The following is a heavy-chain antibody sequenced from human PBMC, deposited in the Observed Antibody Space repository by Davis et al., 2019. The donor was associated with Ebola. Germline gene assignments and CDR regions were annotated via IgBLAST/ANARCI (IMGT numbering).Heavy chain of an antibody. J-gene: IGHJ4*02. CDR3: AAAPNLSGYAPGMALHY. Sequence: ASVTVSCKVSGYSLSELSMHWVRQAPGKGLEWMGGFDIEDGETIYTHRFEGRVTMTEDTSTDTAYMELSSLRSEDTAKYYCAAAPNLSGYAPGMALHYWGQGSLVTVSS. V-gene: IGHV1-24*01. CDR2: FDIEDGET. D-gene: IGHD3-9*01. CDR1: GYSLSELS.